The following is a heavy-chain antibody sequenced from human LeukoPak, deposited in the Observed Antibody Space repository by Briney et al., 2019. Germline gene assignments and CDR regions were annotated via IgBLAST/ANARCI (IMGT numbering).Heavy chain of an antibody. D-gene: IGHD1-1*01. CDR1: GGSICSSSYY. CDR3: ARVREDPWNSAPHAFDI. V-gene: IGHV4-39*07. Sequence: SETLSLTCTVSGGSICSSSYYWGWIRQPPGKGLEWIANIYHSGGTYYNPSPKSRVTISVDTSKNQFSLKLSSVTAADTAVYYCARVREDPWNSAPHAFDIWGQGTMVTVSS. J-gene: IGHJ3*02. CDR2: IYHSGGT.